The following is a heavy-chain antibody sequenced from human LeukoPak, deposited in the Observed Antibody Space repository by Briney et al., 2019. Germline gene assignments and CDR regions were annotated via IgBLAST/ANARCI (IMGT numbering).Heavy chain of an antibody. CDR3: ARVSLVRGAPDYYFDY. Sequence: PSETLSLTCTISSGSISRYYWSWIRQPPGKGLEWIGYIYYSGSTNYNPSLKSRVTMSVDTSKNQFSLKLSSVTAADTAVYYCARVSLVRGAPDYYFDYWGQGTLVTVSS. V-gene: IGHV4-59*12. CDR2: IYYSGST. CDR1: SGSISRYY. D-gene: IGHD3-10*01. J-gene: IGHJ4*02.